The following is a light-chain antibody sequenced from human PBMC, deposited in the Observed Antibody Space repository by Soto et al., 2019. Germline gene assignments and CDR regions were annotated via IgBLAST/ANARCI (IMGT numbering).Light chain of an antibody. CDR2: GVY. Sequence: EIVMTQSPTILSVSPGERATLSCRASQRVSSNLAWYQQKPGQAPRLLSYGVYTRAPGIPARFSVSGSGTEFTLTISSIQSEDLAVSYCQQSHSWPPRTFAQGTEVEIK. CDR3: QQSHSWPPRT. J-gene: IGKJ1*01. V-gene: IGKV3D-15*01. CDR1: QRVSSN.